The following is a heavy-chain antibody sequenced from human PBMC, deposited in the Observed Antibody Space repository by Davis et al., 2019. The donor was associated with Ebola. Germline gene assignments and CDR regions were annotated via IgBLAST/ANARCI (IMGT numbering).Heavy chain of an antibody. CDR3: AKQRGVGAIDYDY. CDR1: GFTFSTYA. V-gene: IGHV3-23*01. J-gene: IGHJ4*02. Sequence: GESLKISCAASGFTFSTYAMGWVRQAPGKGLEWVSDIISGGGAPYYADSVKGRFTTFRDNPKNTLYLQMNSLRADDTAVYYCAKQRGVGAIDYDYWGRGTVVTVSS. CDR2: IISGGGAP. D-gene: IGHD1-26*01.